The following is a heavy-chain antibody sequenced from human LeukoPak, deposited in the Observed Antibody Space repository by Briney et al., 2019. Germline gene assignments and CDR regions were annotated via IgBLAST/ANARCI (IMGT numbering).Heavy chain of an antibody. Sequence: GESLKISCKGSGYSFNSYWIGWVREMPGKGLEWMGIIYPGDSDTRYSPSFQGQVTISADKSISTAYLQWGSLKDSDTAMYYCARSQAYCGGDCYSDFDYWGQGTLVTVSS. CDR1: GYSFNSYW. J-gene: IGHJ4*02. D-gene: IGHD2-21*02. CDR2: IYPGDSDT. CDR3: ARSQAYCGGDCYSDFDY. V-gene: IGHV5-51*01.